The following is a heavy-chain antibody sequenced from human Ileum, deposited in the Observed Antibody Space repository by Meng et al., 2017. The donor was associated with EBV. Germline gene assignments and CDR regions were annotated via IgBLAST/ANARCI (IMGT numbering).Heavy chain of an antibody. Sequence: QVQLMQSGAEVXXXXXSVRVSXXXSGYTFTHHGISWIRQAPGQGLEWMGWISCYNGDTNYAQKFQGKVTMTTDTSTSTAYMDLRSLRSDDTAVYYCARDPSNTSGRYAYFDYWGQGTLVTVSS. CDR2: ISCYNGDT. V-gene: IGHV1-18*01. CDR3: ARDPSNTSGRYAYFDY. J-gene: IGHJ4*02. D-gene: IGHD6-19*01. CDR1: GYTFTHHG.